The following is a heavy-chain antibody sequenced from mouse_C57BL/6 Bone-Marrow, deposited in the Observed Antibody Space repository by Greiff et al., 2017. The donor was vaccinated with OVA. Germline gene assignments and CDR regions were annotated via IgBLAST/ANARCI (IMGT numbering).Heavy chain of an antibody. CDR3: ARHDVTAQATRLFAY. CDR2: FYPGSGSI. V-gene: IGHV1-62-2*01. D-gene: IGHD3-2*02. Sequence: VQLQESGAELVKPGASVKLSCKASGYTFTEYTIHWVKQRSGQGLEWIGWFYPGSGSIKYNEKFKDKATLTADKSSSTVYMSLSRLTSEVSAVYFCARHDVTAQATRLFAYWGQGTLVTVSA. J-gene: IGHJ3*01. CDR1: GYTFTEYT.